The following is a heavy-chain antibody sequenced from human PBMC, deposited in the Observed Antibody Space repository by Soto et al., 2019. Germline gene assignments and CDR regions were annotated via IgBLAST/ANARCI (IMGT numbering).Heavy chain of an antibody. J-gene: IGHJ4*02. V-gene: IGHV1-46*03. CDR2: INPFDGSR. CDR3: SRVDPGETSPFDH. D-gene: IGHD3-10*01. Sequence: ASVKVSCKASGYTFTSYAMHWVRQAPGQGLEWMGWINPFDGSRMFAQSFQGRVTMTRDTSTSTVYMEVSSLRSEDTAVYYCSRVDPGETSPFDHWGQGTLVTVS. CDR1: GYTFTSYA.